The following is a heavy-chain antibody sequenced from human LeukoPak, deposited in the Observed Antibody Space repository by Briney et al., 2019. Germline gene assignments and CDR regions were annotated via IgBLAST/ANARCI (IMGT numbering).Heavy chain of an antibody. V-gene: IGHV1-18*01. CDR1: GYTFTSYG. J-gene: IGHJ4*02. D-gene: IGHD5-24*01. Sequence: GASVKVSCKASGYTFTSYGISWVRQAPGQGLEWMGWISAYNGNTNYAQKLQGRVTMTTDTSTSTAYMELRSLRSDDTAVYYCARDHRDGYNLVGFDYWGQGTLVTVSS. CDR2: ISAYNGNT. CDR3: ARDHRDGYNLVGFDY.